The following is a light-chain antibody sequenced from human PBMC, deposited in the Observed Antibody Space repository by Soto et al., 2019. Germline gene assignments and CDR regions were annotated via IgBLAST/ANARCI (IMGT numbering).Light chain of an antibody. CDR3: FSYTSSRTYV. V-gene: IGLV2-14*01. CDR1: SSDVGGYNY. CDR2: EVS. J-gene: IGLJ1*01. Sequence: QSALTQPASVSGSPGQSITISCIGTSSDVGGYNYVSWYQQHPGKAPKLMIYEVSNRPSGVSNRFSGSKSGNTASLTISGLQAEDETDYYCFSYTSSRTYVFGPGTKVTVL.